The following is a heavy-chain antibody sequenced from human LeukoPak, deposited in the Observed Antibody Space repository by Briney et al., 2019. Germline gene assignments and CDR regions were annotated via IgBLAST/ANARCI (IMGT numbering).Heavy chain of an antibody. Sequence: PGGSLRLACAAPGLTVGIDYMSWVRQDPGKGLGWVSFMYADGSTDYADSVKGRFTISRDNSKNTLYLQMNTLRAEDTAIYYCARDRYRSGCMDVWGQGTTVTVS. CDR2: MYADGST. J-gene: IGHJ6*02. D-gene: IGHD6-19*01. CDR1: GLTVGIDY. CDR3: ARDRYRSGCMDV. V-gene: IGHV3-53*01.